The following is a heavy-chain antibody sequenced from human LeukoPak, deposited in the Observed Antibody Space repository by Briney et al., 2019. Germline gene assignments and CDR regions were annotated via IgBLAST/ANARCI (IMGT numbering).Heavy chain of an antibody. V-gene: IGHV4-59*08. Sequence: PSETLSLTCTVSGDSITNYYWSWIRQPPGKGLEWIGHIYYSGSTDFNPSLKSRVTLSVDTSKNQFSLKLSSVTAADTAVYYCARLVRGGGFNWGQGTLVTVSS. CDR3: ARLVRGGGFN. J-gene: IGHJ4*02. D-gene: IGHD3-10*01. CDR2: IYYSGST. CDR1: GDSITNYY.